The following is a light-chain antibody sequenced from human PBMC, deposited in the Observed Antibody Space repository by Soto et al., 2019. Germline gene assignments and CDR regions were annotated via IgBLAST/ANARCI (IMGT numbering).Light chain of an antibody. CDR1: QSIRTY. Sequence: DIQMTQSPSSLSASVGNRVTITCRASQSIRTYLNWYQKKPGIAPNLLIYDASRLQSGVPSRFSGSGGGTDFTLSISSVQPEDFATYFCQQSYMDPITFGQGTRLEI. V-gene: IGKV1-39*01. CDR2: DAS. CDR3: QQSYMDPIT. J-gene: IGKJ5*01.